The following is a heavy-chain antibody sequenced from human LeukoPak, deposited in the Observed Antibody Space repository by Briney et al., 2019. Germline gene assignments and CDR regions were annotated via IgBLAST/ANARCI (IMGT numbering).Heavy chain of an antibody. CDR3: ALGSSGNLLAFDI. J-gene: IGHJ3*02. CDR2: ISAYNGNT. D-gene: IGHD1-26*01. CDR1: GYTFTSYG. V-gene: IGHV1-18*01. Sequence: ASVKVSCKASGYTFTSYGISWVRQAPGQGLEWVGWISAYNGNTNYAQKFQGRVTMTTDTSTSTAYMELSSLRSEDTAVYYCALGSSGNLLAFDIWGQGTMVTVSS.